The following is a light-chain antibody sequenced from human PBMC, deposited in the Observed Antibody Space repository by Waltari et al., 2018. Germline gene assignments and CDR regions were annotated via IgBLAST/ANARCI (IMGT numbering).Light chain of an antibody. V-gene: IGLV2-23*01. Sequence: QCALTHPAPVSGSPGQSTPISSPGPSSNVGRYTFAPGYQQHPGKAPKRMIYEASKRPSGVSNRFSGSKSGNTDSLTISGLQAEDEADYYCSSYAGNCNLVVFGGGTKLTVL. J-gene: IGLJ2*01. CDR3: SSYAGNCNLVV. CDR1: SSNVGRYTF. CDR2: EAS.